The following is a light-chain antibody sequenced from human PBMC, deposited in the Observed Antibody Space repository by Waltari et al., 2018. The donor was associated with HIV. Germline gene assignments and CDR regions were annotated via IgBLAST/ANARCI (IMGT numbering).Light chain of an antibody. V-gene: IGLV2-11*03. J-gene: IGLJ1*01. CDR3: SSYAGSDSPYV. Sequence: SDVGGYNYVSWYQQHPDKAPKLIIFEVNKRPSGVPDRFSGSKSGNTASLTVSGLQAEDEADYYCSSYAGSDSPYVFGSGTTVTVL. CDR1: SDVGGYNY. CDR2: EVN.